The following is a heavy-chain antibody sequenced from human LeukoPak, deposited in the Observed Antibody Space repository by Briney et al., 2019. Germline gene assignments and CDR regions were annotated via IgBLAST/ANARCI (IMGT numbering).Heavy chain of an antibody. CDR3: ATNGYYCMDV. CDR1: GGSISSSTNW. CDR2: IYHSGGT. D-gene: IGHD2-8*01. V-gene: IGHV4-4*02. J-gene: IGHJ6*03. Sequence: SGTLSLTCAVSGGSISSSTNWWSWARQPPGKGLEWIGEIYHSGGTNYNPSLKSRITISVDKSQNQFSLKVNSLTAADTAVYYCATNGYYCMDVWGKGTTVTVSS.